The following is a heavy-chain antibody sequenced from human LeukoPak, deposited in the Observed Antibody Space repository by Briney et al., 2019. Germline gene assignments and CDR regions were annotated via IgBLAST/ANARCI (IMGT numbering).Heavy chain of an antibody. D-gene: IGHD6-13*01. CDR2: INPNNGGT. CDR1: GYTFTGYY. CDR3: ARGGLYSSSWYYFDY. Sequence: GASVKVSCKASGYTFTGYYMHWVRQAPGQGLEWMGWINPNNGGTNYAQKFQGRVTMTRDTSISTAYMELSRLRSDDTAVYYCARGGLYSSSWYYFDYWGQGTRVTVSS. V-gene: IGHV1-2*02. J-gene: IGHJ4*02.